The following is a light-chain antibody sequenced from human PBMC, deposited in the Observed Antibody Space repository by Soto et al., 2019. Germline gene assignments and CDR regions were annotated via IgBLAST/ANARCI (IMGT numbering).Light chain of an antibody. J-gene: IGKJ1*01. CDR3: PQYYNYPMT. CDR2: KAS. CDR1: QSISNR. Sequence: DIQMTQSPSTLSAYVGDRVTITCRASQSISNRLAWYQQTPGKAPKLLIFKASTSQSGVPSSFSGSGCGTEFTLTISSLQPGDCVSYYCPQYYNYPMTFCQGTKVDIK. V-gene: IGKV1-5*03.